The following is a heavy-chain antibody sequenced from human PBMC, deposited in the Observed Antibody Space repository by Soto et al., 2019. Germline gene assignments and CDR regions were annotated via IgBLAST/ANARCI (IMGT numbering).Heavy chain of an antibody. CDR3: ARGSATAVAGTLDY. J-gene: IGHJ4*02. CDR1: GGSISSFY. V-gene: IGHV4-59*12. Sequence: SETLSLTCTVFGGSISSFYWSWIRPPPGKGLEWIGDIYHSGTTNYNPSLKSRVTISVDKSKNQFSLKLTSVTAADTAVYYCARGSATAVAGTLDYWGQGTLVTVSS. CDR2: IYHSGTT. D-gene: IGHD6-19*01.